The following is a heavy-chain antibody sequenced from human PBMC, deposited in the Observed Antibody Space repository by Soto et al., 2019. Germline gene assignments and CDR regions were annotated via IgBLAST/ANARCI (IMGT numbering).Heavy chain of an antibody. CDR3: ARTDRDFYGLDV. CDR1: GFTFRNYD. Sequence: EVQLVESGGGLVQPGGSLRLSCEASGFTFRNYDMHWVRQGTGKGLEWVSGISAAGDPDYADSVEGRFTISRENAQNSFFLQMNSLRVGDPAVYYCARTDRDFYGLDVWGQGTTVIASS. V-gene: IGHV3-13*05. CDR2: ISAAGDP. J-gene: IGHJ6*02.